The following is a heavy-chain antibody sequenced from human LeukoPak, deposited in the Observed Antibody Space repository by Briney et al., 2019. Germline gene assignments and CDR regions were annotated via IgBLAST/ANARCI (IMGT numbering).Heavy chain of an antibody. D-gene: IGHD5-18*01. CDR2: ISGSGGST. V-gene: IGHV3-23*01. Sequence: PGGSLRLSCAASGFTFSSYAMSWVRQAPGKGLEWVSAISGSGGSTYYADSVKGRFTISRDNSKNTLYLQMNSLRAEDTAMYYCAKSSGYSYGLNYWGQGTLVTVSS. J-gene: IGHJ4*02. CDR1: GFTFSSYA. CDR3: AKSSGYSYGLNY.